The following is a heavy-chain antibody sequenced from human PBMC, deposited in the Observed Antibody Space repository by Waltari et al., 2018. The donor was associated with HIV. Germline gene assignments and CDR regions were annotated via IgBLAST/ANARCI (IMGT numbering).Heavy chain of an antibody. Sequence: QVQLQESGPGLVKPSETLSLTCAVSGYSISSGYYWGWLRQPPGKGLEWIGSIYHSGSTYYNPSLKSRVTISVDTSKNQFSLKLSSVTAADTAVYYCARVGTTWIQPRDWFDPWGQGTLVTVSS. CDR3: ARVGTTWIQPRDWFDP. D-gene: IGHD5-18*01. V-gene: IGHV4-38-2*01. J-gene: IGHJ5*02. CDR1: GYSISSGYY. CDR2: IYHSGST.